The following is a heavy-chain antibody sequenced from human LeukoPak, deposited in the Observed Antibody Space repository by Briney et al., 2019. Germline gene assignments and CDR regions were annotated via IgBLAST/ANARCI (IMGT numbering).Heavy chain of an antibody. D-gene: IGHD5-18*01. Sequence: PSETLSLTCTVSGGSISSGSYYWSWIRQPPGKGLEWIGEINHSGSTNYNPSLKSRVTISVDTSKNQFSLKLSSVTAADTAVYYCARGRRYSYGYDYWGQGTLVTVSS. CDR3: ARGRRYSYGYDY. CDR2: INHSGST. CDR1: GGSISSGSYY. V-gene: IGHV4-39*07. J-gene: IGHJ4*02.